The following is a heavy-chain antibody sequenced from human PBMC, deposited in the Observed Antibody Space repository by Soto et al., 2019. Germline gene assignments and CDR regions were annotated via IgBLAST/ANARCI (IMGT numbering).Heavy chain of an antibody. CDR1: GGSFSGYY. CDR3: ARAMYYDFWSGYGRHLDY. V-gene: IGHV4-34*01. D-gene: IGHD3-3*01. CDR2: INHSGST. Sequence: PSETLSLTCAVYGGSFSGYYWSWIRQPPGKGLEWIGEINHSGSTNYNPSLKSRVTISVDTSKNQFSLKLSSVTAADTAVYYCARAMYYDFWSGYGRHLDYWGQGTLVTVSS. J-gene: IGHJ4*02.